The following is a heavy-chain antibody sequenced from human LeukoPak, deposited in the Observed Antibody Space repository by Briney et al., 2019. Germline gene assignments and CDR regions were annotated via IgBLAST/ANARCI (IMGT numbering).Heavy chain of an antibody. D-gene: IGHD3-10*01. CDR1: GGSISSYY. J-gene: IGHJ5*02. Sequence: KPSETLSLTCTVSGGSISSYYWSWIRQPAGKGLEWIGRIYTSGSTNYNPSLKSRVTMSVDTSKNQFSLKLSSVTAADTAVYYCVRDKRFLNYYGSGSYGLTRGWFDPWGQGTLVTVSS. CDR3: VRDKRFLNYYGSGSYGLTRGWFDP. V-gene: IGHV4-4*07. CDR2: IYTSGST.